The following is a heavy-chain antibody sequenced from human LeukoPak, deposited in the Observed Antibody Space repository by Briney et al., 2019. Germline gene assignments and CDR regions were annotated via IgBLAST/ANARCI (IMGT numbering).Heavy chain of an antibody. CDR2: IYHSGRT. Sequence: SETLSLTCTVSGYSISSGYYWGWIRQPPGKGLEWIGSIYHSGRTFYNPSLKSRVTISVDTSKNQFSLKLTSVTAADTAVYYCARHALGSGSSSNWFDPWGQGTLVTVSS. J-gene: IGHJ5*02. D-gene: IGHD3-10*01. CDR3: ARHALGSGSSSNWFDP. V-gene: IGHV4-38-2*02. CDR1: GYSISSGYY.